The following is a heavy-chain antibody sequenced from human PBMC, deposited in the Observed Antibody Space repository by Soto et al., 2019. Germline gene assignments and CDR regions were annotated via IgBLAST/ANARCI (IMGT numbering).Heavy chain of an antibody. CDR3: AIAAYCSGATCYSDYNWFDP. D-gene: IGHD2-15*01. V-gene: IGHV1-24*01. J-gene: IGHJ5*02. Sequence: ASVKVSCKVSGYTLSEVSIHCVRQTPGKGLEWMGGFDPENDETSYAQKFQGRVTLTEDTSTDTAYLELSSLRSEDTAIYYCAIAAYCSGATCYSDYNWFDPWGQGTLVTVSS. CDR2: FDPENDET. CDR1: GYTLSEVS.